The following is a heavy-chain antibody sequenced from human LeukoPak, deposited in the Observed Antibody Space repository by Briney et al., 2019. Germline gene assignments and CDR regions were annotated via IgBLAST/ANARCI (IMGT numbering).Heavy chain of an antibody. J-gene: IGHJ6*03. V-gene: IGHV4-34*01. CDR2: INHSGST. CDR1: GGSFSGYY. CDR3: ERQKAARSLYYYYYMDL. Sequence: PSETLSLTCAVYGGSFSGYYWSWIRQPPGKGLEWIGEINHSGSTNYNPSLKSRVTISVDTSKNQFSLKLSSVTAAHTAVYYCERQKAARSLYYYYYMDLWGKGNTVTVSS. D-gene: IGHD6-6*01.